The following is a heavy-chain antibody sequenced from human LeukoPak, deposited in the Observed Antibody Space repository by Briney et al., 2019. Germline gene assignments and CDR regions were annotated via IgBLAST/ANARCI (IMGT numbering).Heavy chain of an antibody. CDR2: INPKNGDT. D-gene: IGHD2-2*01. CDR1: GYSFTDHS. J-gene: IGHJ3*02. CDR3: ARELVVPAAMAPSAFDI. Sequence: ASVKVSCKASGYSFTDHSMHWVRQAPGQGLEWMGWINPKNGDTNYAQNFQGRVTMTRDTSISTVYMEVSWLRSDDTAVYYCARELVVPAAMAPSAFDIWGQGTMVTVSS. V-gene: IGHV1-2*02.